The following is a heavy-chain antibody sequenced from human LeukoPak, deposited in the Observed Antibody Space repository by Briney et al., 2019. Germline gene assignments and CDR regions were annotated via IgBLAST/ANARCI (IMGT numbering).Heavy chain of an antibody. CDR3: ARLGSYYYDSSGPRDY. CDR2: INHSGST. Sequence: SETLSLTCAVYGGSFSGYYWSWIRQPPGKGLEWIGEINHSGSTNYNPSLKSRVTISVDTSKNQFSLKLSSVTAADTAVYYCARLGSYYYDSSGPRDYWGQGTLVTVSS. D-gene: IGHD3-22*01. J-gene: IGHJ4*02. CDR1: GGSFSGYY. V-gene: IGHV4-34*01.